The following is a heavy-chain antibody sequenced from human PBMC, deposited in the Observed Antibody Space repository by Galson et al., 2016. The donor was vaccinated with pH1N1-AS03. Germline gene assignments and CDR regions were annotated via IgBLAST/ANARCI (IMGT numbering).Heavy chain of an antibody. CDR1: GGPFTIYY. CDR3: VVDLGPSGFAL. V-gene: IGHV4-34*01. J-gene: IGHJ5*02. D-gene: IGHD3-9*01. CDR2: INHDGGT. Sequence: SETLSLTCAVYGGPFTIYYWSWIRQPSGKGLEWIGEINHDGGTTYNPYLKSRVAISEDTSKKQFTVKLTAVTAADTAVYYCVVDLGPSGFALWGQGTLVTVSS.